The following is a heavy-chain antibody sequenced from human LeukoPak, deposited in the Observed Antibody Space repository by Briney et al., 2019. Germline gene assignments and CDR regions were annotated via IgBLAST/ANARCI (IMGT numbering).Heavy chain of an antibody. CDR2: INHSGST. Sequence: SETLSLTCAVYGGSFSDYYWSWIRQPPGKGLEWIGEINHSGSTNYNPSLKSRVTISVDTSKNQFSLKLSSATAADTAVYYCAYSSGYQQHWGQGTLVTVSS. J-gene: IGHJ1*01. CDR1: GGSFSDYY. D-gene: IGHD3-22*01. CDR3: AYSSGYQQH. V-gene: IGHV4-34*01.